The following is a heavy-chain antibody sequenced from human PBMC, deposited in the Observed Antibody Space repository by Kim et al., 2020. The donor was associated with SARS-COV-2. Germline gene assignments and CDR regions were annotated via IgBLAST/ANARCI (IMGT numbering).Heavy chain of an antibody. CDR2: IWYDGSNK. V-gene: IGHV3-33*06. Sequence: GGSLRLSCAASGFTFSSYGMHWVRQAPGKGLEWVAVIWYDGSNKYYADSVKGRFTISRDNSKNTLYLQMNSLRAEDTAVYYCAKDQSESSSSWSGRWLYYYYGMDVWGQGTTVTVSS. CDR3: AKDQSESSSSWSGRWLYYYYGMDV. CDR1: GFTFSSYG. J-gene: IGHJ6*02. D-gene: IGHD6-13*01.